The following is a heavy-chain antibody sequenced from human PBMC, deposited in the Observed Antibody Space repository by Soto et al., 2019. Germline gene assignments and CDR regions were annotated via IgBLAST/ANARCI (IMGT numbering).Heavy chain of an antibody. CDR1: GFTFSSYA. D-gene: IGHD4-17*01. CDR3: AKASSAVTTSSHDAFDI. V-gene: IGHV3-64*01. Sequence: GGSLRLSCAASGFTFSSYAMHWVRQAPGKGLEYVSAISSNGDSTYYANSVKGRFTISRDNSKNTLYLQMGSLRAEDMAVYYCAKASSAVTTSSHDAFDIWGQGTMVTASS. J-gene: IGHJ3*02. CDR2: ISSNGDST.